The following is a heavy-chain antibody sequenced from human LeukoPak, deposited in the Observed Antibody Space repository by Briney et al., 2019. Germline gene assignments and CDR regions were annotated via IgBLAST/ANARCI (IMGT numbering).Heavy chain of an antibody. Sequence: GGSLRLSCAASGFTFSRYVMHWVRQAPGKGLEWISHIGSSGSDVYSADSVKGRFTISRDNAKNSVFLQMNSLRDEDTAIYYCARGLGWLPDYWGQGTLVTVSS. CDR2: IGSSGSDV. D-gene: IGHD6-19*01. J-gene: IGHJ4*02. V-gene: IGHV3-48*03. CDR3: ARGLGWLPDY. CDR1: GFTFSRYV.